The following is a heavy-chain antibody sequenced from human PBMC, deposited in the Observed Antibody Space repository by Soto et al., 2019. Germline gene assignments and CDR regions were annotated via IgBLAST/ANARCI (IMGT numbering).Heavy chain of an antibody. J-gene: IGHJ3*02. CDR1: GFTFTISA. CDR2: IVVGSGNT. CDR3: ARSQLGYCTNGVCYTLIENAFDI. Sequence: SVKVSCKASGFTFTISAMQWVRQARGQRLEWIGWIVVGSGNTNYAQKFQERVTITRDMSTSTAYMELSSLRSEDTAVYYCARSQLGYCTNGVCYTLIENAFDIWGQGTMVTVSS. V-gene: IGHV1-58*02. D-gene: IGHD2-8*01.